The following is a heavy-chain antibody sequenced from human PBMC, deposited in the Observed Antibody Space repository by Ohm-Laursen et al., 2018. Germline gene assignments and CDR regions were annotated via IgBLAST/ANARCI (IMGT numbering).Heavy chain of an antibody. CDR3: AKDRGMRGPRRDGYNFGY. J-gene: IGHJ4*02. CDR1: GFTVSDAW. V-gene: IGHV3-30*18. CDR2: ISYDGSNK. Sequence: SLRLSCTASGFTVSDAWMSWVRQAPGKGLEWVAVISYDGSNKYYADSVKGRFTISRDNSKNTLYLQMNSLRAEDTAVYYCAKDRGMRGPRRDGYNFGYWGQGTLVTVSS. D-gene: IGHD5-24*01.